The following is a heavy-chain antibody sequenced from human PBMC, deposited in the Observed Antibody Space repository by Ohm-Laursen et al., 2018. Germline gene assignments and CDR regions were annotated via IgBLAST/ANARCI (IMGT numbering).Heavy chain of an antibody. CDR2: FDPEDGET. Sequence: ASVKVSCKVSGYTLTELSMHWVRQAPGKGLEWMGGFDPEDGETIYAQKFQGRVTMTRDTSISTAYMELSRLRSDDTAVYYCARRIAATLYLFDYWGQGTLVTVSS. J-gene: IGHJ4*02. CDR3: ARRIAATLYLFDY. D-gene: IGHD2-15*01. V-gene: IGHV1-24*01. CDR1: GYTLTELS.